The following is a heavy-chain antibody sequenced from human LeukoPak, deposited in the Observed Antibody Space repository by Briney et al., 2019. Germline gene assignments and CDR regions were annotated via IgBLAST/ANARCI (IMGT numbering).Heavy chain of an antibody. V-gene: IGHV3-11*01. D-gene: IGHD2-2*01. CDR1: GFTFSDYY. CDR2: ISSSGTTI. J-gene: IGHJ6*02. CDR3: ARFYCSSTSCYLYKNYYYGMDV. Sequence: GGSLRLSCAASGFTFSDYYMSRIRQAPGKGLEWVSYISSSGTTIYYADSVKGRFTISRDNAKNSLYLQMNSLRAEDTAVYYCARFYCSSTSCYLYKNYYYGMDVWGQGTTVTVSS.